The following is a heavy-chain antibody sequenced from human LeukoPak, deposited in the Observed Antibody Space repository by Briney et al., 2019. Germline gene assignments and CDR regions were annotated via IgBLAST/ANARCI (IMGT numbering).Heavy chain of an antibody. Sequence: SGGSLRLSCAASGFTFSSYWMSWVRQAPGKGLEWVANIKQDGSEKYYVDSVKGRFNISRDNAKKSLYLQMNSLRAEDTAVYYCARGDKMLTWRRTYNRFDPWGQGTLVTVSS. CDR3: ARGDKMLTWRRTYNRFDP. CDR2: IKQDGSEK. CDR1: GFTFSSYW. D-gene: IGHD3-16*01. J-gene: IGHJ5*02. V-gene: IGHV3-7*03.